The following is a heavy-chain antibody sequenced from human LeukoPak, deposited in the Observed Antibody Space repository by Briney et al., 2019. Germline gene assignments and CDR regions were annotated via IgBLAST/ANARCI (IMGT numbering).Heavy chain of an antibody. Sequence: GGSLRLSCAASGFTFSSYSMNRVRQAPGKGLEWVSSISSSSSYIYYADSVKGRFTISRDNAKNSLYLQMNSLRAEDTAVYYCAREDGYSYGYDYWGQGTLVTVSS. CDR2: ISSSSSYI. CDR1: GFTFSSYS. V-gene: IGHV3-21*01. CDR3: AREDGYSYGYDY. J-gene: IGHJ4*02. D-gene: IGHD5-18*01.